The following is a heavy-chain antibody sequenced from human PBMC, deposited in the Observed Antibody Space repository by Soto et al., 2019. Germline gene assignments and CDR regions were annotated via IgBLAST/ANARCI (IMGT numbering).Heavy chain of an antibody. D-gene: IGHD1-20*01. CDR2: IYYSGIT. CDR3: ARYKSTYDYGMDV. V-gene: IGHV4-59*01. CDR1: GGSISSYY. Sequence: QVQLQESGPGLVKPSETLSLTCTVSGGSISSYYWSWIRQPPGKGLEWIGYIYYSGITNYNPSLKSRVTISVDTAKNQVSLKLSSVTAADTAVYYCARYKSTYDYGMDVWGQGTTVTVSS. J-gene: IGHJ6*02.